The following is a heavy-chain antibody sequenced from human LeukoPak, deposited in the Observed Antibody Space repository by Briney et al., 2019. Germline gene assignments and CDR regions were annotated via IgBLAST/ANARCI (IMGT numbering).Heavy chain of an antibody. Sequence: PGGSLRLSCAASGFTFSSYWVHWVRQAPGKGLVWVSRINSDGSSTSYADSVKGRFTISRDSAKNTLYLQMNSLRAEDTAVYYCARYSGYAQDFDYWGQGTLVTVSS. CDR1: GFTFSSYW. D-gene: IGHD5-12*01. J-gene: IGHJ4*02. CDR3: ARYSGYAQDFDY. V-gene: IGHV3-74*01. CDR2: INSDGSST.